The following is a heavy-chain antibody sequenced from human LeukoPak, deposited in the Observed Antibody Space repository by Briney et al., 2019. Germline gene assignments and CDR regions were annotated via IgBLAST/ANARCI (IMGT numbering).Heavy chain of an antibody. CDR3: ARDSGSYSYDY. CDR2: IYSGGST. V-gene: IGHV3-66*02. Sequence: PGGSLRLSCAASGFTVSSNYMSWVRQAPGKGLVWVSVIYSGGSTYYADSVKGRFTISRDNSKNTLYLQMNSLRAEDTAVYYCARDSGSYSYDYWGQGTLVTVSS. CDR1: GFTVSSNY. D-gene: IGHD1-26*01. J-gene: IGHJ4*02.